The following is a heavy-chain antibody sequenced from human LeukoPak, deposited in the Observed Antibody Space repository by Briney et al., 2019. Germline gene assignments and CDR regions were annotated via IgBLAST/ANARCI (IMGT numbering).Heavy chain of an antibody. CDR2: IYYSGST. CDR3: ARILTGYGSSYYYYGMDV. V-gene: IGHV4-59*08. J-gene: IGHJ6*02. CDR1: GGSISSYY. D-gene: IGHD3-9*01. Sequence: PSETLSLTCTVSGGSISSYYWSWIRQPPGKGLEWIGYIYYSGSTNYNPSLKSRVTISADTSKNQFSLKLSSVTAADTAVYYCARILTGYGSSYYYYGMDVWGQGTTVTVSS.